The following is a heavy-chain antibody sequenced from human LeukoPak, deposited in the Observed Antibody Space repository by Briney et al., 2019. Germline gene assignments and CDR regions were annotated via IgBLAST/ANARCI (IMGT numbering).Heavy chain of an antibody. Sequence: PSETLSLTCTVSGGSMSSYYWSWIRQPPGKGLEWIGYVYYSGNTNYNPSLKSRVTISIDTSKNQFSLEVSSVTAADTAVYYCARVGYSSSFDPWGQGTLVTVSS. CDR3: ARVGYSSSFDP. J-gene: IGHJ5*02. D-gene: IGHD6-6*01. V-gene: IGHV4-59*01. CDR2: VYYSGNT. CDR1: GGSMSSYY.